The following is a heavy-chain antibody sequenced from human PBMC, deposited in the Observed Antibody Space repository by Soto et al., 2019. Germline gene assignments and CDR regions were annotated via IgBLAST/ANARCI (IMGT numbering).Heavy chain of an antibody. D-gene: IGHD2-15*01. CDR1: GGSFSGYY. CDR2: INHSGST. Sequence: QVQLQQWGAGLLKPSETLSLTCAVYGGSFSGYYWSWIRQPPGKGLEWIGEINHSGSTNYNPSLKSRVTISVDTSKTPFSLKLSSVTAADTAVYYCARGAGGFDYWGQGTLVTVSS. V-gene: IGHV4-34*01. CDR3: ARGAGGFDY. J-gene: IGHJ4*02.